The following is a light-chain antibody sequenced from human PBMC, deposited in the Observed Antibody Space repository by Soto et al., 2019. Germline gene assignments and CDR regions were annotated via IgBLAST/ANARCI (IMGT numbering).Light chain of an antibody. CDR3: QQYNNWPRT. V-gene: IGKV3-15*01. J-gene: IGKJ1*01. CDR1: QSVSSN. CDR2: GAS. Sequence: EIVMTQSPATVSVSPGERVTLSCRASQSVSSNLAWYQQIPGQPPRLLIYGASTRATGIPARFSGSGSGTEFTLTISSLQSEDFAVYYCQQYNNWPRTFGQGTKGDIK.